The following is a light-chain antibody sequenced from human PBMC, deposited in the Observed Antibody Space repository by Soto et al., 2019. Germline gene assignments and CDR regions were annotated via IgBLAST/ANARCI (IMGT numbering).Light chain of an antibody. Sequence: DIPMTQSPSTLSASVGDRVTITCRASQPITAWLAWYQQKPGKAPNLLIYDASDLQSGVTSRFSGSGSGTEFTLTITGLQPDDFATYYCQQYNLYPYTFGQGTKLEIK. V-gene: IGKV1-5*01. CDR1: QPITAW. CDR2: DAS. CDR3: QQYNLYPYT. J-gene: IGKJ2*01.